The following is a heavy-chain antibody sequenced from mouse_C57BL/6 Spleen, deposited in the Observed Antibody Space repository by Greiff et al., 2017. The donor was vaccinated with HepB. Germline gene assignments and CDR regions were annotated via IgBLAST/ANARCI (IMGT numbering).Heavy chain of an antibody. CDR3: ASGDDYYGSTLVAY. CDR2: ISGGGGNT. Sequence: EVKLVESGGGLVKPGGSLKLSCAASGFTFSSYTMSWVRQTPEKRLEWVATISGGGGNTYYPDSVKGRFTISRDNAKNTLYLQMSSLRSEDTALYYCASGDDYYGSTLVAYWGQVTLVTVSA. CDR1: GFTFSSYT. V-gene: IGHV5-9*01. D-gene: IGHD1-1*01. J-gene: IGHJ3*01.